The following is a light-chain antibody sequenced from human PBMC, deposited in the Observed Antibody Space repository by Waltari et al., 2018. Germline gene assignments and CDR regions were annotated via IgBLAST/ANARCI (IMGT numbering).Light chain of an antibody. CDR3: MQGTHWPYT. CDR1: QSLVHSDGNTH. J-gene: IGKJ2*01. V-gene: IGKV2-30*02. CDR2: RVS. Sequence: DVVMTQSPLSLPVTLGQAACISCKSRQSLVHSDGNTHLNWFQQRPGQSPRRLIYRVSNRDAGVPDRFSGSVSGTDFTLKISRVDAEDVGVYYCMQGTHWPYTFGQGTKLDIK.